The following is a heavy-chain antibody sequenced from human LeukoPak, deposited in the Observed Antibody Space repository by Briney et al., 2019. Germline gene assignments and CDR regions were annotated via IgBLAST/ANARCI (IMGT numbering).Heavy chain of an antibody. CDR2: IYHSGST. CDR3: ARHGGFTIPSDWFDP. J-gene: IGHJ5*02. Sequence: PSETLSLTCAVSGYSISSGYYWGWIRQPPGKGLEWIGSIYHSGSTYYNLSLKSRVTISVDTSKNQFSLKLSSVTAADTAVYYCARHGGFTIPSDWFDPWGQGTLVTVSS. D-gene: IGHD3-9*01. CDR1: GYSISSGYY. V-gene: IGHV4-38-2*01.